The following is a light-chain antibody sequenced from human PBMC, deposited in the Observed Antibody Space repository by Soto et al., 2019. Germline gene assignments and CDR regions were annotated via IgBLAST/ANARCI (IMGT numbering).Light chain of an antibody. V-gene: IGLV2-23*02. CDR2: EVN. Sequence: QSVLTQPASVSGCPGQSITISCTVTTSDIGTYNLVSWYQQHTGKAPKIMIFEVNKRPSGVSDRFSGSKSGDTASLTISGLQAEDETNYFCCSYAGNDTYVFGGGTKLTVL. CDR3: CSYAGNDTYV. CDR1: TSDIGTYNL. J-gene: IGLJ3*02.